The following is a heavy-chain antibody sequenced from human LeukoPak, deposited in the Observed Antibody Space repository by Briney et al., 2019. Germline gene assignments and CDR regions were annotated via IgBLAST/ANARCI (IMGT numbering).Heavy chain of an antibody. V-gene: IGHV3-23*01. Sequence: GGSLRLSCAASGFTFSSYAMSWVGQAPGKGLDWVSGISGSDGSTYYADSVKGRFTISRDNSKNTLYLQMNSLRAEDTAVYYCAKERSGIPAAANYWGQGTLVTVSS. J-gene: IGHJ4*02. CDR2: ISGSDGST. CDR3: AKERSGIPAAANY. CDR1: GFTFSSYA. D-gene: IGHD6-13*01.